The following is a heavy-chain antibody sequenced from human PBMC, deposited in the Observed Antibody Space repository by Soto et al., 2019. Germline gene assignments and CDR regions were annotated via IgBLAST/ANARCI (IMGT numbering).Heavy chain of an antibody. CDR3: ARKDKSGYFNWFDP. CDR2: IFPSDSDT. Sequence: ESLKISCKGSGYRFTSYWIAWVRQMPGKGLEWMGIIFPSDSDTRYSPSFQGQVTISADRSTSTVFLQWASLKASDTAVYFCARKDKSGYFNWFDPWGQGTLVTAPQ. J-gene: IGHJ5*02. V-gene: IGHV5-51*01. D-gene: IGHD3-22*01. CDR1: GYRFTSYW.